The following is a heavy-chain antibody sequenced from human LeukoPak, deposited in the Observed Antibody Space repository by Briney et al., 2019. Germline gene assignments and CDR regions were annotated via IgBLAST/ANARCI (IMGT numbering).Heavy chain of an antibody. Sequence: PSESLSLTCTVSGCSISSYYWSSIRQPPGKGLEWIGYIYYSGSTNYNPSLKSRVTISVDTSKNQFSLKLSSVTAADTAVYYCARRGRSGLWGYYYYMDVWGKGTTVTVSS. CDR2: IYYSGST. J-gene: IGHJ6*03. V-gene: IGHV4-59*01. D-gene: IGHD3-3*01. CDR1: GCSISSYY. CDR3: ARRGRSGLWGYYYYMDV.